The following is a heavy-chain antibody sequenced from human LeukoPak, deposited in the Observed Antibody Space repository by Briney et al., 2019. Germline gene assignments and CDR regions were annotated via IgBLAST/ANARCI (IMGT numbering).Heavy chain of an antibody. D-gene: IGHD3-10*01. CDR3: ARAPGFGDAFDI. CDR2: ISAYNGNT. V-gene: IGHV1-18*01. J-gene: IGHJ3*02. Sequence: WISAYNGNTNYAQKLQGRVTMTTDTSTSTAYMELRSLRSDDTAVYYCARAPGFGDAFDIWGQGTMVTVSS.